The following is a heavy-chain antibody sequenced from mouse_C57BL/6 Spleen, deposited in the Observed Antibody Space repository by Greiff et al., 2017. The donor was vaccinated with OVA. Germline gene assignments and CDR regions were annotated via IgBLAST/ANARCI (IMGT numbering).Heavy chain of an antibody. D-gene: IGHD2-2*01. CDR2: IWTGGGT. Sequence: VKLVESGPGLVAPSQSLSITCTVSGFSLTSYAISWVRQPPGKGLEWLGVIWTGGGTNYNSALKSRLSISKDNSKSQVFLKMNSLQTDDTARYYCATIYYGSLAWFAYWGQGTLVTVSA. CDR1: GFSLTSYA. J-gene: IGHJ3*01. V-gene: IGHV2-9-1*01. CDR3: ATIYYGSLAWFAY.